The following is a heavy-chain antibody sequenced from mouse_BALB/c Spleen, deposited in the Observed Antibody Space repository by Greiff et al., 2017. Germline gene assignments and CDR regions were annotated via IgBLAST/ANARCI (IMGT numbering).Heavy chain of an antibody. CDR1: GFSLTGYG. CDR3: ARYGNYGVWYAMDY. CDR2: IWGDGST. D-gene: IGHD2-1*01. Sequence: VQLQESGPGLVAPSQSLSITCTVSGFSLTGYGVNWVRQPPGKGLEWLGMIWGDGSTHYNSALKSRLSISKDNSKSQVFLKMNSLQTDDTARYYCARYGNYGVWYAMDYWGQGTSVTVSS. J-gene: IGHJ4*01. V-gene: IGHV2-6-7*01.